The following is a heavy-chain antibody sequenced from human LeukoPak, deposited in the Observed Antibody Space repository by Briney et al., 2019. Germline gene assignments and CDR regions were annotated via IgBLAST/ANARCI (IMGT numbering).Heavy chain of an antibody. CDR2: ISGRGGRT. CDR1: GFTFSSYA. Sequence: GGSLRLSCAASGFTFSSYAMSWVRQAPGKGLEWVSAISGRGGRTYYADCVKGRFTIYRDNSKNTLYLQMNSLRAEDTAVYYCAKGLVLFDYWGQGTLVTVSS. D-gene: IGHD3-9*01. J-gene: IGHJ4*02. V-gene: IGHV3-23*01. CDR3: AKGLVLFDY.